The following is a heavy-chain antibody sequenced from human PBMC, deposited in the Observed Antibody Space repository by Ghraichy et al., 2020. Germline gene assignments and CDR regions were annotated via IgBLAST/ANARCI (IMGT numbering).Heavy chain of an antibody. CDR2: IRYDGTNK. D-gene: IGHD3-22*01. V-gene: IGHV3-30*02. CDR3: AKTSNYYDTWGAFDI. J-gene: IGHJ3*02. Sequence: GGSLRLSCAASGFTFSSYGMHWVRQAPGKGLEWVAFIRYDGTNKYYADSVKGRFTISRDNSKNTLYLQMNSLRAEDTAVYYCAKTSNYYDTWGAFDIWGRGTMVTVSS. CDR1: GFTFSSYG.